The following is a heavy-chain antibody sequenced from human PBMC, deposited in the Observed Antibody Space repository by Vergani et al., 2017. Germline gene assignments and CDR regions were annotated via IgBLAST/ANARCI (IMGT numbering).Heavy chain of an antibody. CDR2: VHYRGTT. CDR3: ARGSRAAGYSGPDS. CDR1: GDSITSGDYY. J-gene: IGHJ4*02. Sequence: QVPLQESGPGLLKPSQTLSLTCAVSGDSITSGDYYWTWIRQPPGKGLEWIGYVHYRGTTYYNPSLMNRLTISIDTSRDQFSLRLSSVNATDTAVYYCARGSRAAGYSGPDSWGQGTRVTVSS. V-gene: IGHV4-30-4*01. D-gene: IGHD6-13*01.